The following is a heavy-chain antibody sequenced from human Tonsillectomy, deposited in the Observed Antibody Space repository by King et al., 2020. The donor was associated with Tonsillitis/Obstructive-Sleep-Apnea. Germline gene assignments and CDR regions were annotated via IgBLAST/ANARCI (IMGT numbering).Heavy chain of an antibody. J-gene: IGHJ6*03. CDR2: INHSGST. CDR1: GGSFSDYY. D-gene: IGHD2-2*01. CDR3: ARGDIVVVPAAHYYYYYLDV. Sequence: EQLQQWGAGLLKPSETLSLTCAVYGGSFSDYYWNWIRQPPGKGLEWIGEINHSGSTNYNPSLKSRVTISVDTSKNQFSLKLSSVTAADTAVYYCARGDIVVVPAAHYYYYYLDVWGKGTTVTVSS. V-gene: IGHV4-34*01.